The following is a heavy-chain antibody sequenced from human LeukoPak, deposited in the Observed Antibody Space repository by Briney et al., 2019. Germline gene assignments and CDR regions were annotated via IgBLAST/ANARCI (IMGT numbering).Heavy chain of an antibody. D-gene: IGHD6-19*01. CDR3: ARASVAGALIGY. V-gene: IGHV3-74*01. CDR1: GFTFSSYW. J-gene: IGHJ4*02. Sequence: GGSLRLSCAASGFTFSSYWMHWVRQAPGRGLVWVSRINSDGSSTSYADSVKGRFTISRDNAKNTLYLQMNSLRAEDTAVYYCARASVAGALIGYWGQGTLATVSS. CDR2: INSDGSST.